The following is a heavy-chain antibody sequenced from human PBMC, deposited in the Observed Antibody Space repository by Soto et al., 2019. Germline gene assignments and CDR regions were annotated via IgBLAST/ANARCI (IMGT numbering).Heavy chain of an antibody. Sequence: PGGSLRLSCAASGFTFSSYEMNWVRQAPGKGLEWVSYISSSGSTIYYADSVKGRFTISRDNAKNSLYLQMNSLRAEDTAVYYCARDSVAADLPNWFDPWGQGTLVTVSS. V-gene: IGHV3-48*03. CDR2: ISSSGSTI. J-gene: IGHJ5*02. D-gene: IGHD6-13*01. CDR1: GFTFSSYE. CDR3: ARDSVAADLPNWFDP.